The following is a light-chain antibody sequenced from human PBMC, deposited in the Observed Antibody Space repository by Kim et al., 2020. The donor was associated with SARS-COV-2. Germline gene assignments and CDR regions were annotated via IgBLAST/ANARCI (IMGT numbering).Light chain of an antibody. CDR2: DVT. CDR3: CSYAGSPPYV. CDR1: SSDVGGYDY. V-gene: IGLV2-11*01. Sequence: QSALTQSRSVSGSPGQSVTISCTGTSSDVGGYDYVSWYQQHPGKAPKLIIYDVTKRPSGVPDRFSASKSGNTASLTISGLQAEDEADYYCCSYAGSPPYVFGTGTKVTVL. J-gene: IGLJ1*01.